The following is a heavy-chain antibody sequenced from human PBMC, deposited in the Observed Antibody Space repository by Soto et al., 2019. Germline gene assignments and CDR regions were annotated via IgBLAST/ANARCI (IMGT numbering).Heavy chain of an antibody. V-gene: IGHV4-4*02. Sequence: SETLSLTCAVSGGSISSSNWWSWVRQPPGKGLEWIGKIYHSGSTNYNPSLKSRVTISVDKSKNQFSLKLSSVTAADTAVYYCARGNDYGDYYFDYWGQGNLVTVSS. CDR1: GGSISSSNW. CDR3: ARGNDYGDYYFDY. J-gene: IGHJ4*02. D-gene: IGHD4-17*01. CDR2: IYHSGST.